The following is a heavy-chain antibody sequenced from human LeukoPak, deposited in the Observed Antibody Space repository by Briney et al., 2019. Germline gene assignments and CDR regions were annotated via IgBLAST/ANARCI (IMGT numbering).Heavy chain of an antibody. D-gene: IGHD4-17*01. CDR2: INPNSGGT. V-gene: IGHV1-2*02. CDR3: ARDNNDYGDFRVDY. Sequence: ASVKVSCKASGYTFTGYYIHWVRQAPGQGLEWMGWINPNSGGTNYAQKFQGRVTMTRDTSISTVYMELNSLTSDDMAMYYCARDNNDYGDFRVDYWGQGTLVTVSS. CDR1: GYTFTGYY. J-gene: IGHJ4*02.